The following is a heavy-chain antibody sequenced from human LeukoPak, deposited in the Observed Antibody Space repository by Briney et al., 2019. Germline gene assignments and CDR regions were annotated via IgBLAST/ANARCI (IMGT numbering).Heavy chain of an antibody. CDR3: ARGLDYYDGTGYRSYWYFDL. CDR2: ISAYNGNT. Sequence: ASVKVSFKASGGTFSSYAINWVRQAPGHGLEWMGWISAYNGNTNYAEKFQGRVTMTTDRSTSTAYMELRSLRSDDTAVYYCARGLDYYDGTGYRSYWYFDLWGRGTLVTVSS. CDR1: GGTFSSYA. J-gene: IGHJ2*01. V-gene: IGHV1-18*01. D-gene: IGHD3-22*01.